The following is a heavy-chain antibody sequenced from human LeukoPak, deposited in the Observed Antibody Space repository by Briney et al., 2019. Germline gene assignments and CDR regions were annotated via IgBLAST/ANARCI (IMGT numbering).Heavy chain of an antibody. CDR3: ARSLDRLIIAVAGTPFDAFDI. CDR2: INPSGGST. D-gene: IGHD6-19*01. V-gene: IGHV1-46*01. CDR1: GYTFTSYY. Sequence: GASVKVSCKASGYTFTSYYMHWVRQAPGQELEWMGIINPSGGSTSYAQKFQGRVTMTRDMSTSTVYMELSSLRSEDTAVYYCARSLDRLIIAVAGTPFDAFDIWGQGTMVTVSS. J-gene: IGHJ3*02.